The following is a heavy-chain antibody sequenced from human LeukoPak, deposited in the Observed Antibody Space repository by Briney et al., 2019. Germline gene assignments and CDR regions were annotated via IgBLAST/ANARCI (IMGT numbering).Heavy chain of an antibody. CDR1: GYTFTGYY. D-gene: IGHD3-22*01. CDR3: ARGPDTSGYYPFDY. V-gene: IGHV1-2*02. CDR2: INPNSGGT. Sequence: ASVKVSCKASGYTFTGYYMHWVRQAPGQGLEWMGWINPNSGGTNYAQKFQGRVTMTRDTSISTAYMDLSSLRSDDTAVYYCARGPDTSGYYPFDYWGQGTLVTVSS. J-gene: IGHJ4*02.